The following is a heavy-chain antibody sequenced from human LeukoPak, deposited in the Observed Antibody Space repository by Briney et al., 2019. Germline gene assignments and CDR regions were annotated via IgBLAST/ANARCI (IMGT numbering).Heavy chain of an antibody. Sequence: ASVKVSCKASGYTFTGYYMHWVRQATGQGLEWMGRINPNSGGTNDAQKFQGRVTMTRDTSISTAYMELSRLRSDDTAVYYCARPQNYYGSGSYYTREAFDIWGQGTMVTVPS. V-gene: IGHV1-2*06. J-gene: IGHJ3*02. CDR2: INPNSGGT. CDR3: ARPQNYYGSGSYYTREAFDI. CDR1: GYTFTGYY. D-gene: IGHD3-10*01.